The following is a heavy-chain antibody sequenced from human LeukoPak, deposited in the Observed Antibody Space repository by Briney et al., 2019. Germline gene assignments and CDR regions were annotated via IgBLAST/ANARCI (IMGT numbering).Heavy chain of an antibody. CDR2: INAGNGNT. Sequence: ASVKVSCKASGYTFTSYAMHWVRQAPGQRLEWMGWINAGNGNTKYSQKFQGRVTMTRDTSISTAYMELSRLRSDDTAVYYCARYPTGWYPYYFDYWGQGTLVTVSS. D-gene: IGHD6-19*01. V-gene: IGHV1-3*01. CDR3: ARYPTGWYPYYFDY. CDR1: GYTFTSYA. J-gene: IGHJ4*02.